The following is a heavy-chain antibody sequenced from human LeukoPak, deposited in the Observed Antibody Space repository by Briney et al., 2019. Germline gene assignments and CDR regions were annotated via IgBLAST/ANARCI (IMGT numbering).Heavy chain of an antibody. J-gene: IGHJ4*02. CDR2: IKQDGSEK. D-gene: IGHD3-22*01. CDR1: GFTFSSYW. V-gene: IGHV3-7*01. CDR3: ARDRLYYYGSSGYYYF. Sequence: GGSLRLSCAASGFTFSSYWMSWVRQAPGKGLEWVANIKQDGSEKYYVDSVKGRFTISRDNAKNSLYLQMNSLRAEDTAVYYCARDRLYYYGSSGYYYFWGQGTLVTVSS.